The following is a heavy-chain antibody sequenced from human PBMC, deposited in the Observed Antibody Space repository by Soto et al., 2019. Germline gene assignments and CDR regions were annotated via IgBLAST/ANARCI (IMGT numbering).Heavy chain of an antibody. J-gene: IGHJ5*02. CDR3: VRCWGTGDGSNLGYNWFDP. CDR1: GFTVTGYS. Sequence: QEQVVESGGGVVQPGRSLRLSCAASGFTVTGYSMHWVRQAPGKGREWVALISYDGTYKDYADSVKGRFSISRDYSNNALYLQMNSLTTEDTAVYYCVRCWGTGDGSNLGYNWFDPWGQGTLVIVSS. CDR2: ISYDGTYK. V-gene: IGHV3-30-3*01. D-gene: IGHD1-1*01.